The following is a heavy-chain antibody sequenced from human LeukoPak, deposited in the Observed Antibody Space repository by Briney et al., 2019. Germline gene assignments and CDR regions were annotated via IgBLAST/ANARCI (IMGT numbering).Heavy chain of an antibody. V-gene: IGHV3-23*01. D-gene: IGHD3-10*01. CDR3: ARGSGSGILQAFDI. CDR1: GFTFSNYG. CDR2: ITGSGGTT. J-gene: IGHJ3*02. Sequence: PGGSLRLSCAASGFTFSNYGMSWVRQAPGKGLEWVSVITGSGGTTYYADSVKGRFTISRDNSKNTLYLQMGSLRAEDMAVYYCARGSGSGILQAFDIWGQGTMVTVSS.